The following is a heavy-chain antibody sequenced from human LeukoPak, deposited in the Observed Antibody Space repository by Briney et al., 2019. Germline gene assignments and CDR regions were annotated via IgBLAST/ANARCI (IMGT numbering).Heavy chain of an antibody. CDR1: GFTFSSYG. CDR2: ISNDGSKE. CDR3: AKDRYSYAFEYSDS. V-gene: IGHV3-30*18. Sequence: GGSLRLSCAASGFTFSSYGMHWVRQAPGKGLDWVAVISNDGSKEYYADSVKGRFTISRDNSKNTLSLQVSSLRTEDTAVYYCAKDRYSYAFEYSDSWGQGTLVTVSS. D-gene: IGHD5-18*01. J-gene: IGHJ4*02.